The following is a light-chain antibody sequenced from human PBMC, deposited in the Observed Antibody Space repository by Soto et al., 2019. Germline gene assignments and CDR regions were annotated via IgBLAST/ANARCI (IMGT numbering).Light chain of an antibody. CDR2: GPS. CDR1: HATNIF. Sequence: DMHFTQSPSFLSASGGVRVTITGRASHATNIFAWYQQRPGKVPQLLISGPSTLEGGAPSRFSGSRSGTDFTLNTNALPPEDFATYSCQQRNASPVTFGQGTRLEIK. V-gene: IGKV1-9*01. J-gene: IGKJ5*01. CDR3: QQRNASPVT.